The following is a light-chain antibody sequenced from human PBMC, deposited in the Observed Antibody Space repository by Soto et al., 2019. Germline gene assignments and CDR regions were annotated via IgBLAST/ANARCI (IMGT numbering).Light chain of an antibody. CDR3: QQYDSSPKT. CDR1: QSVSSSY. Sequence: EIVLTQSPGTLSLSPGERDTLSCRASQSVSSSYLAWYQQKPGQAPRLLIYGASSRATGIPDRFSGSGSGTDFTLTISRLELEDFAVYYCQQYDSSPKTFGQGTKVDIK. V-gene: IGKV3-20*01. CDR2: GAS. J-gene: IGKJ1*01.